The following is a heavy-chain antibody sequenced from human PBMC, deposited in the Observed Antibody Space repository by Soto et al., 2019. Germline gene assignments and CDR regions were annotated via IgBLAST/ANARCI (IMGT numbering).Heavy chain of an antibody. CDR3: AKDWGYCSGGSCPFFDY. Sequence: EVQLLESGGGLVQPGGSLRLSCAASGFRFNSFAMSWVRQAPGKGPEWVSGISGNGGSLFYADSVRGRFTISRDSSTNTLYLQMNSLSAEDTAVYYCAKDWGYCSGGSCPFFDYWGQGTLVTVSS. D-gene: IGHD2-15*01. V-gene: IGHV3-23*01. CDR2: ISGNGGSL. CDR1: GFRFNSFA. J-gene: IGHJ4*02.